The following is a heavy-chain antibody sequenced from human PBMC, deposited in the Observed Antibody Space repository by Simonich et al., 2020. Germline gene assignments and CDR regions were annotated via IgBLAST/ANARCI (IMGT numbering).Heavy chain of an antibody. J-gene: IGHJ6*02. CDR2: IYHRGST. D-gene: IGHD6-13*01. Sequence: QVQLQESGPGLFKPSETLSLTCAVSGYFISSGYYWGWIRQPPLKGLERIGSIYHRGSTYYNPSLKSRVTISVDTSKNQFSLKLSSVTAADTAVYYGARVGYSNYYYYGMDVWGQGTTVTVSS. CDR3: ARVGYSNYYYYGMDV. CDR1: GYFISSGYY. V-gene: IGHV4-38-2*01.